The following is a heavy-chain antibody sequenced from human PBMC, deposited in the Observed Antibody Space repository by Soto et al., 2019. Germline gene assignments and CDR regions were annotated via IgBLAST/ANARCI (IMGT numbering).Heavy chain of an antibody. CDR3: ARDSTVARYYYYGMDV. Sequence: PGGSLRLSCAASGFTFSSYSMNWVRQAPGKGLEWVSSISSSSSYIYYADSVKGRFTISRDNAKNSLYLQMNSLRAEDTVVFYCARDSTVARYYYYGMDVWGQGTTVTVSS. D-gene: IGHD2-2*01. J-gene: IGHJ6*02. CDR2: ISSSSSYI. CDR1: GFTFSSYS. V-gene: IGHV3-21*01.